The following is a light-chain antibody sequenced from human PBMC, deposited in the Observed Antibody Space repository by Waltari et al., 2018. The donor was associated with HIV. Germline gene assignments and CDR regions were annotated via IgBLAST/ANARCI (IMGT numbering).Light chain of an antibody. CDR2: WGS. J-gene: IGKJ5*01. CDR3: QQYYTDSMT. CDR1: RSVLYQSNKKNY. Sequence: IVLTQSPDLLPVSLGARATIKCKASRSVLYQSNKKNYLGWYQQRPGQSPRLLIYWGSTRPSGVPERFSGSGSGTDFVLTIDNLRAEDLALYFCQQYYTDSMTFGQGTRLE. V-gene: IGKV4-1*01.